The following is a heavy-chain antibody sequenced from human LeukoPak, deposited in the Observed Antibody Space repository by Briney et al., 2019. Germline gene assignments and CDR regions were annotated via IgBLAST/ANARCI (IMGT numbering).Heavy chain of an antibody. J-gene: IGHJ4*02. V-gene: IGHV1-2*02. CDR3: ARTGYSSGWYLGYFDY. Sequence: ASVKVSCKASGGTFSSYAISWVRHAPGQGLEWMGWVNPNSGDIKYAQRFQGRVTMTRDTSISTAYRELSSLSSDVTAVLYCARTGYSSGWYLGYFDYWGQGTLVTVSS. CDR1: GGTFSSYA. CDR2: VNPNSGDI. D-gene: IGHD6-19*01.